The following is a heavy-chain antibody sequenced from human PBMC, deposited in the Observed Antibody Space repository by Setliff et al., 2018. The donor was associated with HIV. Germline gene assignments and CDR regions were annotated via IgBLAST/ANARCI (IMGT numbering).Heavy chain of an antibody. Sequence: PGGSLRLSCAASGFIFNNYAMSWVRQAPGKGLEWVSVFSGSGGSTYVADSVKGRFTISRDNSENTLYLQMNSLRADDTAVYYCTKKGPKGQWLVDLYFDSWGQGTLVTVSS. CDR3: TKKGPKGQWLVDLYFDS. CDR2: FSGSGGST. J-gene: IGHJ4*02. V-gene: IGHV3-23*01. CDR1: GFIFNNYA. D-gene: IGHD6-19*01.